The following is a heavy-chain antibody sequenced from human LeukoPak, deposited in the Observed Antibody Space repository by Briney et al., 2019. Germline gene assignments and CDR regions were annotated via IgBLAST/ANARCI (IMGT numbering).Heavy chain of an antibody. V-gene: IGHV3-21*01. D-gene: IGHD3-22*01. CDR1: GFTFSSYS. Sequence: GGSLRLSCAASGFTFSSYSMNWVRQAPRKGLEWVSSISSSSSYIYYAGSVKGRFTISRDNAKNSLYLQMNSLRAEDTAVYYCARVGYYYDSSGYYGYWGQGTLVTVSS. J-gene: IGHJ4*02. CDR2: ISSSSSYI. CDR3: ARVGYYYDSSGYYGY.